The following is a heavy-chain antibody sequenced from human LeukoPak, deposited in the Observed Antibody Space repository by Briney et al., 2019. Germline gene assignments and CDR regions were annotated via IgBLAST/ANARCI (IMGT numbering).Heavy chain of an antibody. CDR1: GGSFSGYY. CDR3: ASGSPRRPTIVVVVAATPVWFDP. CDR2: INHSGST. Sequence: PSETLSLTCAVYGGSFSGYYWSWIRQPPGKGLGWIGEINHSGSTNYNPSLKSRVTISVDTSKNQFSRKLSSGTAADTAVYYCASGSPRRPTIVVVVAATPVWFDPWGQGTLVTVSS. D-gene: IGHD2-15*01. J-gene: IGHJ5*02. V-gene: IGHV4-34*01.